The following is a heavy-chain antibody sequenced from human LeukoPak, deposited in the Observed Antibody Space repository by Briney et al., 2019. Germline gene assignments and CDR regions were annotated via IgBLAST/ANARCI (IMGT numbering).Heavy chain of an antibody. CDR1: GFPFSSYA. J-gene: IGHJ5*02. D-gene: IGHD3-22*01. V-gene: IGHV3-64D*06. CDR2: ISSNGRTT. Sequence: PGGSLRLSCSASGFPFSSYAVHWVRQAPGKGLEYVSAISSNGRTTYYADSVKGRFTISRDNSKNTLYLQMSSLRAEDTAVYYCVKGASASRATYYYDNNWFDPWGQGTLVTVSS. CDR3: VKGASASRATYYYDNNWFDP.